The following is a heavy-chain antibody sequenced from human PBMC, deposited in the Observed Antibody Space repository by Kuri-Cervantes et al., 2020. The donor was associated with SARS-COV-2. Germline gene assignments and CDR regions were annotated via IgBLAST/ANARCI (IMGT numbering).Heavy chain of an antibody. D-gene: IGHD4-17*01. CDR1: GYSISSGYY. V-gene: IGHV4-38-2*02. CDR3: AKHDYGDYGTFDY. J-gene: IGHJ4*02. Sequence: SETLSLTCTVSGYSISSGYYWGWIRQPPGKGLEWIGSIYHSGSTYYDPSLKSRATILVDTSKNQFSLKLSSMTAADTAVYYCAKHDYGDYGTFDYWGQGTLVTVSS. CDR2: IYHSGST.